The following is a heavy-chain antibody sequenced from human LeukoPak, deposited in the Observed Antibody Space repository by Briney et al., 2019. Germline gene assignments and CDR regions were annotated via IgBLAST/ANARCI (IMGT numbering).Heavy chain of an antibody. D-gene: IGHD3-9*01. CDR3: ARGAYDILTGYLFDY. V-gene: IGHV1-69*13. Sequence: GASVNLSCKASGGTFTSYAISWVRHAPGQGPEWMGGIIPIFGTANYAQKFQGRVTITADESTSTAYMELSSLRSEDTAVYYCARGAYDILTGYLFDYWGQGTLVTVSS. CDR1: GGTFTSYA. CDR2: IIPIFGTA. J-gene: IGHJ4*02.